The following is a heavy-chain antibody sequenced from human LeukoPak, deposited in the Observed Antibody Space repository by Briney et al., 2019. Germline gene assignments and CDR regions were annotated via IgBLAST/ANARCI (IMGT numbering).Heavy chain of an antibody. J-gene: IGHJ4*02. V-gene: IGHV3-9*01. CDR2: ISWDSGSI. D-gene: IGHD6-19*01. CDR1: GFTFDNYA. CDR3: ARDIFSVAGPDLDC. Sequence: PGGSLRLSCAASGFTFDNYAMHWVRQTLGNGLEWVSGISWDSGSINYADSVKGRFTISRDNAKNSLFLQMTSLRTEDTALYYCARDIFSVAGPDLDCWGQGTQVTVSS.